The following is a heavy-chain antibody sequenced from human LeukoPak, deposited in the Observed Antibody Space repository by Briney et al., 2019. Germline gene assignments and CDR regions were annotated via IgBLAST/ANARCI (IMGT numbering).Heavy chain of an antibody. D-gene: IGHD6-19*01. V-gene: IGHV4-31*03. CDR1: GGSINSGGYY. CDR2: LYYSGST. CDR3: ARSGQSGWYSLYFDY. Sequence: RASVTLTLTCTLSGGSINSGGYYWSWIRQHPGKGLEWIGYLYYSGSTYYNPSLKSRVTISVDTSKNQFSLKLSSVTAADTAVYYCARSGQSGWYSLYFDYWGQGTLVTVSS. J-gene: IGHJ4*02.